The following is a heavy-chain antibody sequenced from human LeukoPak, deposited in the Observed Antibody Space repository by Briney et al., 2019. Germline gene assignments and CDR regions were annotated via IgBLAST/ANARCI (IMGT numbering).Heavy chain of an antibody. CDR1: GYTFTGYY. CDR3: AREYYYDSSHFDY. J-gene: IGHJ4*02. V-gene: IGHV1-2*02. Sequence: ASVKVSCKASGYTFTGYYMHWVRQAPGQGLEWMGWINPNSGGTNYAQKFQGRVTMTRDTSISTAYMELSRLRSDGTAVYYCAREYYYDSSHFDYWGQGTLVTVSS. D-gene: IGHD3-22*01. CDR2: INPNSGGT.